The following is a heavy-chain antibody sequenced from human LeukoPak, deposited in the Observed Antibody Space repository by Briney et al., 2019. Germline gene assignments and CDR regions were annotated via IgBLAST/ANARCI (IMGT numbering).Heavy chain of an antibody. V-gene: IGHV3-48*03. D-gene: IGHD5-18*01. CDR1: GFTFTSYE. CDR2: IIISGNTI. CDR3: ARDLRGRYNYGLDY. Sequence: GGSLRLSCAALGFTFTSYEMNWVRQAPQEGLEWVSYIIISGNTIYYADSVKGRLTISRDNAKKSLYLHMNSLRAEDTAVYYCARDLRGRYNYGLDYWGQGTLVTVSS. J-gene: IGHJ4*02.